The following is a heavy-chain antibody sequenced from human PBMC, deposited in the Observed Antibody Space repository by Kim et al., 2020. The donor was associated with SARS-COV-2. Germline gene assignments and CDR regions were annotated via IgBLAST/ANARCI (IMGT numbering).Heavy chain of an antibody. Sequence: SETLSLTCTVSGGPISSYYWSWIRQPPGKGLEWIGYIYYSGSTNYNPSLKSRVTISVDTSKNQFSLKLSSVTAADTAVYYCARVPFYYYGMDVWGQGTTVTVSS. CDR2: IYYSGST. CDR1: GGPISSYY. CDR3: ARVPFYYYGMDV. J-gene: IGHJ6*02. V-gene: IGHV4-59*01.